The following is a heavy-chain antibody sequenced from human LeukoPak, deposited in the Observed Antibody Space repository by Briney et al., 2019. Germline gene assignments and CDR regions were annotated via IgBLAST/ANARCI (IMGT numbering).Heavy chain of an antibody. V-gene: IGHV3-21*01. Sequence: MTGGSLRLSCAASGFTFSSYSMNWVRQAPGKGLEWVSSISSSSSYIYYADSVKGRFTISRDNAKNSLYLQMNSLRAEDTAVYYCARVGEDWYFDLWGRGTLVTVSS. J-gene: IGHJ2*01. CDR3: ARVGEDWYFDL. CDR1: GFTFSSYS. CDR2: ISSSSSYI.